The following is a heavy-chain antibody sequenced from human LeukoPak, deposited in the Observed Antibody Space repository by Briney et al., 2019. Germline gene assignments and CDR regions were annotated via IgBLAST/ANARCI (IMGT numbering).Heavy chain of an antibody. CDR1: GFTVSSNY. V-gene: IGHV3-53*01. Sequence: GGSLRLSCAASGFTVSSNYMSWVRQAPGKGLEWVSDIYSGGSTYYADSVKGRFTISRDNSKNTLYLQMNSLRAEDTAVYYCARVYGSGSYYNGGRDYYYYMDVWGKGTTVTVSS. CDR2: IYSGGST. J-gene: IGHJ6*03. D-gene: IGHD3-10*01. CDR3: ARVYGSGSYYNGGRDYYYYMDV.